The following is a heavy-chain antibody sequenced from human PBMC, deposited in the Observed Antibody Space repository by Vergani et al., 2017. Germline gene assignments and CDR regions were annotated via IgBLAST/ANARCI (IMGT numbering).Heavy chain of an antibody. Sequence: QVQLVPSGAEVKKPGASVKVSCKASGYTFTSYGITWVRQAPGQGLEWMGWISAYIANTNYAQNLQGRVTMTTDTSTSTVHMELRSLRSDDTAVYYCARDSLRGRGYYYGMDVWGQGTTVTVSS. D-gene: IGHD3-10*01. CDR3: ARDSLRGRGYYYGMDV. V-gene: IGHV1-18*01. CDR2: ISAYIANT. J-gene: IGHJ6*02. CDR1: GYTFTSYG.